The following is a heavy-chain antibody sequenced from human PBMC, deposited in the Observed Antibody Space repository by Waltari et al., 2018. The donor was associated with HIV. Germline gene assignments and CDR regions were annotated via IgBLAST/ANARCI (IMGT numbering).Heavy chain of an antibody. CDR2: IYYSGST. D-gene: IGHD2-2*01. CDR1: GGSLSGSSYY. CDR3: ARRGYCSSISCYRPRYFDY. V-gene: IGHV4-39*01. J-gene: IGHJ4*02. Sequence: QLQLQESGPGLVKPSETLSLTCTVSGGSLSGSSYYWGWIRQPPGKGLEWIGNIYYSGSTYYNPSLKSRVTISVDTSKNQFSLKLSSVTAADTAVYYCARRGYCSSISCYRPRYFDYWGQGTLVTVSS.